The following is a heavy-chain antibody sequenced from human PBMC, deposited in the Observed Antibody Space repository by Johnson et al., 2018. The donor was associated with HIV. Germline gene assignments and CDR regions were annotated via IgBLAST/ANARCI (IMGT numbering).Heavy chain of an antibody. CDR1: GFTFSSYA. V-gene: IGHV3-30*14. D-gene: IGHD3-3*01. J-gene: IGHJ3*02. CDR3: TIAITIFGVVTLDGFEI. CDR2: ISYDGSNK. Sequence: QVQLVESGGGVVQPGRSLRLSCAASGFTFSSYAMHWVRQAPGKGLEWVAVISYDGSNKYYADSVKGRFTISRDNSKNTLYLQMGSLKAEDTAVYYCTIAITIFGVVTLDGFEIWGPGKMVTVSS.